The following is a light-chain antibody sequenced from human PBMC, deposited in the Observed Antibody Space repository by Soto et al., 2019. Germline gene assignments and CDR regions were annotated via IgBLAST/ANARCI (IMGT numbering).Light chain of an antibody. J-gene: IGKJ2*01. CDR1: QSVSSY. Sequence: VLTQSPATLSLSPGDSATLSCRDSQSVSSYLAWYHQKPGEAPRLLIYDASNRAAGIPARFSGSGSGTDFTLLISSLEPGDFAVYYCLQRSNWPPVYTCGQGTKVDIK. V-gene: IGKV3-11*01. CDR2: DAS. CDR3: LQRSNWPPVYT.